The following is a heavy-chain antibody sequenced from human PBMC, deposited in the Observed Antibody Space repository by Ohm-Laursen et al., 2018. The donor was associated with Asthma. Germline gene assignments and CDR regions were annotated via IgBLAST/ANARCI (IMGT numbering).Heavy chain of an antibody. Sequence: GTLSLTCAVYGGSFSGYYWSWIRPPPGKGLEGIGEINHSGSTNYNPSLKSRVTISVDTSKNQFSLKLSSVTAADTAVYYCARDVMEWYLPAFDFWGQGTLVTVSS. CDR1: GGSFSGYY. CDR3: ARDVMEWYLPAFDF. J-gene: IGHJ4*02. D-gene: IGHD3-3*01. V-gene: IGHV4-34*01. CDR2: INHSGST.